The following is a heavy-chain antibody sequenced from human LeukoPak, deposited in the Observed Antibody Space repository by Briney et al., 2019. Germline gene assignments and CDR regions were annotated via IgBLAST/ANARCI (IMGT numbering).Heavy chain of an antibody. V-gene: IGHV3-30*04. CDR2: ISYDGSNK. Sequence: GGSLRLSCAASGFTFSNYAMHWVRQAPGKGLEWVAVISYDGSNKYFADSVKGRFTISRDNSKNTLYLQMNSLRAEDTAVYYCARQYSVSTPIDYWGQGTLVTVS. J-gene: IGHJ4*02. D-gene: IGHD2-21*01. CDR3: ARQYSVSTPIDY. CDR1: GFTFSNYA.